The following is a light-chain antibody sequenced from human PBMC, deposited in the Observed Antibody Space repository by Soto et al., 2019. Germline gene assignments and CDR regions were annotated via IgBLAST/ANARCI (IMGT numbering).Light chain of an antibody. CDR3: CSYAASSTLV. V-gene: IGLV2-23*01. J-gene: IGLJ2*01. CDR1: SSDVGSYNL. CDR2: EGS. Sequence: QSALTQLASVSGSPGQSITISCTGTSSDVGSYNLVSWYQQYSGKAPKLMIYEGSKRPSGVSNRFSGSKSGNTASLTISGLQAEDEADYYCCSYAASSTLVFGGGTKVTVL.